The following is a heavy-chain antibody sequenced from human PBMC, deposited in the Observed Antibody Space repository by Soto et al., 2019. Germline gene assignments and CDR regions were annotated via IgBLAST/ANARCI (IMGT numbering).Heavy chain of an antibody. Sequence: SETLSLTCAVSGYSISTGFNWAWIRQPPGKGLEWIGSIYHSGSTYYNLSLRSRVTLSVDTSKNQFSLRLTSVTAEDTAVYYCARHEGNGNVWPLDYWGQGILVTVSS. CDR2: IYHSGST. V-gene: IGHV4-38-2*01. CDR3: ARHEGNGNVWPLDY. J-gene: IGHJ4*02. D-gene: IGHD2-8*01. CDR1: GYSISTGFN.